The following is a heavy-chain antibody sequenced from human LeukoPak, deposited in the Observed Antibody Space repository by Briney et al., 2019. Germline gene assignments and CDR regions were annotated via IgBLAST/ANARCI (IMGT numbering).Heavy chain of an antibody. Sequence: PGGSLRLSCAASGFTVSSIYMSWVRQAPGKGLEWVSVIYSGGNTYYTDSVKGRFTISRDNAKNSLYLQMNSLRAEDTAVYYCARDGSGWTEFDYWGQGTLVTVSS. CDR3: ARDGSGWTEFDY. CDR1: GFTVSSIY. D-gene: IGHD6-19*01. CDR2: IYSGGNT. V-gene: IGHV3-53*01. J-gene: IGHJ4*02.